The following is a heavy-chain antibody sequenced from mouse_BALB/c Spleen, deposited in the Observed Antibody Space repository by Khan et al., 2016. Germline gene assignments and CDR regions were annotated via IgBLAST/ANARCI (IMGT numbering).Heavy chain of an antibody. CDR3: ARGGANHWYGLGY. V-gene: IGHV1-80*01. CDR2: ISPGDGDT. Sequence: QVQLKQSGAELVRPGSSVKISCKASGYAFSSYWMNWVKQRPGQGLEGIGQISPGDGDTNYNGKFKGKATLTADKSSSTAYMQLSRLTSEDSAVYCGARGGANHWYGLGYWGQGTTLTVSS. CDR1: GYAFSSYW. D-gene: IGHD1-2*01. J-gene: IGHJ2*01.